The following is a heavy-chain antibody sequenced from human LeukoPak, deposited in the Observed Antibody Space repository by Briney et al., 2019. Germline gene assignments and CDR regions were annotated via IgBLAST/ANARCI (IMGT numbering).Heavy chain of an antibody. CDR1: GYSISSGYY. V-gene: IGHV4-38-2*02. CDR2: IHHSGST. Sequence: PSETLSLTCTVSGYSISSGYYWGWIRQPPGKGLEWIGSIHHSGSTYYNPSLKSRVTISVDTSKNQFSLKLSSVTAADTAVYYCARENLDGGNSDNWFDPWGQGTLVTVSS. CDR3: ARENLDGGNSDNWFDP. J-gene: IGHJ5*02. D-gene: IGHD4-23*01.